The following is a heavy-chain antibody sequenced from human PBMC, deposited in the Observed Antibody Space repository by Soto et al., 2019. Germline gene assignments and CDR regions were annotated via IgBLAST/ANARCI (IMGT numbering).Heavy chain of an antibody. Sequence: SETLSLTCTVSGGSISSYYWSWIRQPPGKGLEWIGYIYYSGSTNYNPSLKSRVPISVDTSKNQFSLKLSSVTAADTAVYYCARDGYCGGDCYPDAFDIWGQGTMVTVSS. J-gene: IGHJ3*02. V-gene: IGHV4-59*01. D-gene: IGHD2-21*01. CDR2: IYYSGST. CDR3: ARDGYCGGDCYPDAFDI. CDR1: GGSISSYY.